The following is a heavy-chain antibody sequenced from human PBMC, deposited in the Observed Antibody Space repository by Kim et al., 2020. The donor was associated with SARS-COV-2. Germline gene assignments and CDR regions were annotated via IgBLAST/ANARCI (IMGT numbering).Heavy chain of an antibody. CDR1: GFTFSGSA. Sequence: GGSLRLSCAASGFTFSGSAVHWVRQASGKGLEWVGRIRTKAGNYATTYAASVEGRFSISRDDSKDTAYLQMNSLKTEDTAVYYCTVYCSGGSCSLTDFNSWGQGTLVTVSS. J-gene: IGHJ4*02. CDR3: TVYCSGGSCSLTDFNS. CDR2: IRTKAGNYAT. V-gene: IGHV3-73*01. D-gene: IGHD2-15*01.